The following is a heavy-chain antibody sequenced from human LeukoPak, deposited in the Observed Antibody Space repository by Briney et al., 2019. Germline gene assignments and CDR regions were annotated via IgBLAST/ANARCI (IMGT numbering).Heavy chain of an antibody. CDR2: IYPGDSDT. CDR1: GYSFTSYW. J-gene: IGHJ4*02. Sequence: ASVKVSCKGSGYSFTSYWIGWVRQMPGKGLEWMGIIYPGDSDTRYSPSFQGQVTISADKSLSTAYLQWSSLKASDTAMYYCASHQTNSGYDNFDYWGQGTLVTVSS. V-gene: IGHV5-51*01. CDR3: ASHQTNSGYDNFDY. D-gene: IGHD5-12*01.